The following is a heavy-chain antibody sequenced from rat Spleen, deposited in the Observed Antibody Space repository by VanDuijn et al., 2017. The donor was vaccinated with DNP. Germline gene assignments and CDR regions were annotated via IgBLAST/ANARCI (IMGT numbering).Heavy chain of an antibody. V-gene: IGHV5-19*01. CDR1: GFSLTNYH. Sequence: VQLKDSGPGLVQPSQTLSLTCTVSGFSLTNYHVHWIRQAPTKGLEWVAYMRYDGGSTYYRDSVKGRFTISRDNAKDTQYLQMDSLRSEDTATYYCATGVYGGYEDWFAYWGQGTLVTVSS. D-gene: IGHD1-11*01. CDR2: MRYDGGST. CDR3: ATGVYGGYEDWFAY. J-gene: IGHJ3*01.